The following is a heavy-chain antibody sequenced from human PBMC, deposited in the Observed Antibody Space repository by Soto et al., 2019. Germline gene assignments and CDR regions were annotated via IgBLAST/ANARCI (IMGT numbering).Heavy chain of an antibody. D-gene: IGHD1-26*01. CDR1: GYTFIDYY. Sequence: ASVKVSCKASGYTFIDYYIHWVRQAPGQGLEWMGWINPNTGGSNYAQKFQGWVTMTRDKSISTAYMELSTLKSDDTAVDYCARGGAQNSGSPPQDYWGQGTLVTVSS. CDR3: ARGGAQNSGSPPQDY. J-gene: IGHJ4*02. CDR2: INPNTGGS. V-gene: IGHV1-2*04.